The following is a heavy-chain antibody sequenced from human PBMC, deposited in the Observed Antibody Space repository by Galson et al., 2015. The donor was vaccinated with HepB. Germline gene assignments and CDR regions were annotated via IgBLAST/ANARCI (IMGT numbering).Heavy chain of an antibody. CDR3: AVWGVYYYYGMDV. J-gene: IGHJ6*02. CDR1: GYTFTGYY. D-gene: IGHD3-16*01. V-gene: IGHV1-2*02. CDR2: INPNSGGT. Sequence: SVKVSCKASGYTFTGYYMHWVRQAPGQGLEWMGWINPNSGGTNYAQKFQGRVTMTRDTSISTAYMELSRLRSDDTAVYYCAVWGVYYYYGMDVWDQGTTVTVSS.